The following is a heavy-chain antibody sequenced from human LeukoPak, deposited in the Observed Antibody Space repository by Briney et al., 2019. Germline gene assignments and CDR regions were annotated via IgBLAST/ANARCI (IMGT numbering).Heavy chain of an antibody. CDR1: GGSISSYY. Sequence: PSETLSLTCTVSGGSISSYYWSWIRQPPGKGLEWIGYIYYSGSTNYNPSLKSRLTISVDTSKNQFSLKLSSVTAADTAVYYCARDRITMVRGVGSNDAFDIWGQGTMVTVSS. D-gene: IGHD3-10*01. CDR2: IYYSGST. J-gene: IGHJ3*02. V-gene: IGHV4-59*01. CDR3: ARDRITMVRGVGSNDAFDI.